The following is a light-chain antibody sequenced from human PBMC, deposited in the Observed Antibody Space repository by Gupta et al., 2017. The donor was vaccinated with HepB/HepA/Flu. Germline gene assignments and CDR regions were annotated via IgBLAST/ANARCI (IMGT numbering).Light chain of an antibody. Sequence: SYVRTQPPSVSVAPGKPARITCGGNNIGSKSVHWYQQKPGKAPGLVVYDDSDRPSGIPERCSGSNSGNTATLTISRVEAGDEADYYCQVWDSSSDQPYVFGTGTKVTVL. CDR3: QVWDSSSDQPYV. J-gene: IGLJ1*01. CDR1: NIGSKS. V-gene: IGLV3-21*03. CDR2: DDS.